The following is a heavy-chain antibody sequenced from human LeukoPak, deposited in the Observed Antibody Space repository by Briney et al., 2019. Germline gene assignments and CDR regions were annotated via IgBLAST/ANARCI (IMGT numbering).Heavy chain of an antibody. J-gene: IGHJ4*02. Sequence: ASVQVSCKASGYTFTGYYMHWLRQAPGPGIEWMGWLHPNSGGTNYAQKFQDRVTMTRDTSISTAYMELSRLRSDDTAVYYCARGKWELPDYWGQGTLVTVSS. V-gene: IGHV1-2*02. CDR3: ARGKWELPDY. CDR1: GYTFTGYY. D-gene: IGHD1-26*01. CDR2: LHPNSGGT.